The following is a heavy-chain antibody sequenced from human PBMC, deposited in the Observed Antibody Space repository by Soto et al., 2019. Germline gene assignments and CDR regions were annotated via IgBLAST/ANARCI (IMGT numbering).Heavy chain of an antibody. D-gene: IGHD3-10*01. CDR1: GGSISSGGYY. CDR3: ARERRGYYGSGSPYYYYGMDV. Sequence: SETLSLTCPVSGGSISSGGYYWSWIRQHPGKGLEWIGYIYYSGSTYYNPSLKSRVTISVDTSKNQFSLKLSSVTAADTAVYYCARERRGYYGSGSPYYYYGMDVWGQGTTVTVSS. J-gene: IGHJ6*02. V-gene: IGHV4-31*03. CDR2: IYYSGST.